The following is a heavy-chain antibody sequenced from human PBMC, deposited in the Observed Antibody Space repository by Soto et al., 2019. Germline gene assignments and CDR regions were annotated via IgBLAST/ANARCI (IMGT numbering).Heavy chain of an antibody. J-gene: IGHJ4*02. CDR1: GGTFSSLS. V-gene: IGHV1-69*01. CDR2: IVTLFGTA. D-gene: IGHD4-17*01. CDR3: AREVGYGDFSAALLD. Sequence: VQLMQSGAEVKQPGSSVKVSCEASGGTFSSLSINWVRQAPGQGLQWMGGIVTLFGTANYAQNFQGRVTITADQSTSTVYMELSSLRSDDTAVYYCAREVGYGDFSAALLDWGQGTLVTVSS.